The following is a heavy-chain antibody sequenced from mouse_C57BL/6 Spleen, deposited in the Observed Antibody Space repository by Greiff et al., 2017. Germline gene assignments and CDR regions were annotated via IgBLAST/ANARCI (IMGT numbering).Heavy chain of an antibody. J-gene: IGHJ2*01. D-gene: IGHD6-2*01. V-gene: IGHV1-18*01. CDR1: GYTFTDYN. Sequence: EVLLVESGPELVKPGASVKIPCTASGYTFTDYNMDWVKQSPGKSLEWIGDINSNNGGTNYNKKFKGKATLSVDKSSSTVYMELRSLTSEDTAVYYCARGSHECDYWGQGTTLTVSS. CDR3: ARGSHECDY. CDR2: INSNNGGT.